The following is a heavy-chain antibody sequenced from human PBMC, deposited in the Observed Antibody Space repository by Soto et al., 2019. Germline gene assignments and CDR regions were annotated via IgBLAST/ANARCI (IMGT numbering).Heavy chain of an antibody. J-gene: IGHJ3*02. Sequence: ASVKVSCKASGGTFSSYAISWVRQAPGQGLEWMGGIIPIFGTANYAQKFQCRVTITADESTSTAYMELSSLRSEDTAVYYCASPLAYCGGDCYSFAFDIWGQGTMVTVSS. CDR1: GGTFSSYA. CDR2: IIPIFGTA. CDR3: ASPLAYCGGDCYSFAFDI. V-gene: IGHV1-69*13. D-gene: IGHD2-21*02.